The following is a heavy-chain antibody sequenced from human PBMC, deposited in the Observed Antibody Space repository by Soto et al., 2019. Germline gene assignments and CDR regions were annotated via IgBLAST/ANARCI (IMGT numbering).Heavy chain of an antibody. V-gene: IGHV3-33*01. D-gene: IGHD3-3*01. CDR3: AREDFWSGPPNYYYYYGMDV. Sequence: ALRRSCAEPGGTFSSYRMQWVRQAPGKGLEWVAVIWYDGSNKYYADSVKGRFTISRDNSKNTLYLQMNSLRAEDTAVYYCAREDFWSGPPNYYYYYGMDVWGQGTTFTLS. J-gene: IGHJ6*02. CDR1: GGTFSSYR. CDR2: IWYDGSNK.